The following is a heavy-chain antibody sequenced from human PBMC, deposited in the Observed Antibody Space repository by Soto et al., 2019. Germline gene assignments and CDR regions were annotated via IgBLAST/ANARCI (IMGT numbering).Heavy chain of an antibody. CDR1: GFIFGTYA. CDR2: ISDTGGGT. CDR3: AKYAGGGPYSTAWYEFDY. Sequence: GGSLRLSCAASGFIFGTYAMSWVRQAPGKGPEWVAVISDTGGGTYYADSVKGRFTISRDNSKNSLYLQMNSLRAEDTGLYSWAKYAGGGPYSTAWYEFDYWGQGTQVTVSS. D-gene: IGHD2-2*01. J-gene: IGHJ4*02. V-gene: IGHV3-23*01.